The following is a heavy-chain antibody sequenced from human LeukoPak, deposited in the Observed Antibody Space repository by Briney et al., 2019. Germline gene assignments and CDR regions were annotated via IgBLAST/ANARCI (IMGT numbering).Heavy chain of an antibody. Sequence: SETLSLTCAVYGGSFSGYYWSWIRQPPGKGLEWIGEVNHSGSTNYNPSLKSRVTISVDTSKNQFSLKLSSVTAADTAVYYCARGIILDYWGQGTLVTVSS. CDR3: ARGIILDY. V-gene: IGHV4-34*01. CDR2: VNHSGST. J-gene: IGHJ4*02. CDR1: GGSFSGYY.